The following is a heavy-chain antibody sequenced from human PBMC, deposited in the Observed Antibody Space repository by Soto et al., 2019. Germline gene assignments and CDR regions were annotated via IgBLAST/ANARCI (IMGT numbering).Heavy chain of an antibody. CDR2: IYSSGST. V-gene: IGHV4-4*08. J-gene: IGHJ3*02. CDR3: VRDQLYFYDISGRPVNGFDI. Sequence: SETLSLTCTVSGDSVSSYYWSWIRQPPGKGLEWIGYIYSSGSTNDNPSLKSRVTISLDTSKNTLYLQMNSLGAEDTALYYCVRDQLYFYDISGRPVNGFDIWGQGTMVTVSS. D-gene: IGHD3-22*01. CDR1: GDSVSSYY.